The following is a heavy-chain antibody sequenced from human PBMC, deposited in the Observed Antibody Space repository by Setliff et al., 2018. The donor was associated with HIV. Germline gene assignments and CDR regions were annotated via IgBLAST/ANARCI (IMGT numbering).Heavy chain of an antibody. J-gene: IGHJ4*02. CDR2: ISYSGST. D-gene: IGHD3-10*01. V-gene: IGHV4-34*09. Sequence: SETLSLTCAVYGGSFSDYSWSWIRQPPGKGLEWIGEISYSGSTYYSPSLKSRVTISEDTSKNQFSLKMRSVTAADTAVYYCATSPAGEILGSRPFYFDYWGQGTLVTVSS. CDR3: ATSPAGEILGSRPFYFDY. CDR1: GGSFSDYS.